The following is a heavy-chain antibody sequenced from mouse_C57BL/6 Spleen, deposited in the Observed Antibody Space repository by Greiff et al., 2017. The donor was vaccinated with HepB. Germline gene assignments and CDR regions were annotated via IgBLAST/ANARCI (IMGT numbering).Heavy chain of an antibody. CDR1: GYSITSGYY. CDR3: AREDYGSSWAYAMDY. Sequence: EVQRVESGPGLVKPSQSLSLTCSVTGYSITSGYYWNWIRQFPGNKLEWMGYISYDGSNNYNPSLKNRISITRDTSKNQFFLKLNSVTTEDTATYYCAREDYGSSWAYAMDYWGQGTSVTVSS. CDR2: ISYDGSN. J-gene: IGHJ4*01. V-gene: IGHV3-6*01. D-gene: IGHD1-1*01.